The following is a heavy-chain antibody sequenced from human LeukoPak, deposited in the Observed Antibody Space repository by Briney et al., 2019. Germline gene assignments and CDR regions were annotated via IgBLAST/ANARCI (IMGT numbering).Heavy chain of an antibody. CDR1: GFTFSNYA. CDR3: ARGRPGHYFDY. Sequence: GGSLRLSCSASGFTFSNYAMSWVRQAPGRGLEWVSCINDGVGRTFYADAVRGRFTISRDNSQNTLYLHMNSLRAEDTAVYYCARGRPGHYFDYWGQGTLVTVSS. CDR2: INDGVGRT. J-gene: IGHJ4*02. V-gene: IGHV3-23*01. D-gene: IGHD7-27*01.